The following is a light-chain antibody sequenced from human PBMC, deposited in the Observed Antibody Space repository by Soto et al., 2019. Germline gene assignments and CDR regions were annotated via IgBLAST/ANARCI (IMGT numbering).Light chain of an antibody. V-gene: IGLV1-47*01. Sequence: QSVLTQPTSASGTPGQWVTISCSGSSSNIGSNYVYWYQQLPGTAPKLLIYRNNQRPSGVPDRFSGSKSGTSASLAISGLRSEDEADYYCAAWDDSLSGVFGGGTKLTVL. CDR1: SSNIGSNY. CDR3: AAWDDSLSGV. J-gene: IGLJ3*02. CDR2: RNN.